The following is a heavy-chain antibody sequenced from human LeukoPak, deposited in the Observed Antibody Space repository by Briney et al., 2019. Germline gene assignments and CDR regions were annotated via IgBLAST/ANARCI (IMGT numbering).Heavy chain of an antibody. D-gene: IGHD3-22*01. J-gene: IGHJ4*02. CDR1: GGSISSSSYY. CDR2: IYYSGST. CDR3: ARTDSSGYPTYDY. V-gene: IGHV4-39*06. Sequence: SETLSVTCTVSGGSISSSSYYWGWIRQPPGKGLEWIGSIYYSGSTYYNPSLKSRVTISVDTSKNQFPLKLSSVTAADTAVYYCARTDSSGYPTYDYWGQGTLVTVSS.